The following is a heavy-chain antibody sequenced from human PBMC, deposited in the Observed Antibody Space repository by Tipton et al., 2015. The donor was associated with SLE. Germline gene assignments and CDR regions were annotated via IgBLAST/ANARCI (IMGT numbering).Heavy chain of an antibody. J-gene: IGHJ4*02. CDR3: ATLLSGGFDH. V-gene: IGHV3-30-3*02. D-gene: IGHD1-26*01. CDR1: GFTFSSYA. Sequence: SGFTFSSYAMHWVRQAPGKGLEWVAVISYDGSNKYYADSVKGRFTISRDNAKNSLYLQMNSLRVEDTAVYYCATLLSGGFDHWGQGTLVTVSS. CDR2: ISYDGSNK.